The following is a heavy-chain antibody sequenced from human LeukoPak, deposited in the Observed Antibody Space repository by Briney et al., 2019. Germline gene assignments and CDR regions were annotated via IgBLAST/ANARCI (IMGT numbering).Heavy chain of an antibody. CDR3: ARVSYTYGPHDY. J-gene: IGHJ4*02. CDR2: IYYSGST. CDR1: NGSFSSYY. D-gene: IGHD2-8*01. Sequence: PSETLSLSCTVSNGSFSSYYWTWIRQPPGKELEWIGYIYYSGSTNYNPSLESRVTISVDTSKNLFFLRLSSVTAADTAMYYCARVSYTYGPHDYWGQGTLVTVSS. V-gene: IGHV4-59*01.